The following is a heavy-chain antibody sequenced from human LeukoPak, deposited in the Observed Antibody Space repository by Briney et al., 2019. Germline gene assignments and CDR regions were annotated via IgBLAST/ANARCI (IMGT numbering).Heavy chain of an antibody. CDR2: IYYSGST. CDR1: GGSISSSSYY. J-gene: IGHJ4*02. V-gene: IGHV4-39*01. Sequence: SETLSLTCTVSGGSISSSSYYWGWIRQPPGKGLEWIGGIYYSGSTYYNPSLKSRVTISVDTSKNQFSLKLSSVTAADTAVYYCARQGYCSGGSCYSYYFDYWGQGTLVTVSS. D-gene: IGHD2-15*01. CDR3: ARQGYCSGGSCYSYYFDY.